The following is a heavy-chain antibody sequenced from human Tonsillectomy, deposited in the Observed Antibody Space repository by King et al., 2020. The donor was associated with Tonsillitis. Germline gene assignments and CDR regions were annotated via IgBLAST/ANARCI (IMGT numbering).Heavy chain of an antibody. J-gene: IGHJ4*02. V-gene: IGHV1-18*01. D-gene: IGHD2-15*01. CDR1: GYTFTSYG. CDR2: ISAYNGNT. CDR3: ASSSTYCRGGSCSYFSFDY. Sequence: QLVQSGAEVKKPGASVKVSCQASGYTFTSYGISWVRQAPGQGLEWMGWISAYNGNTNYAQKLQGRVTMTTDTSTSTAYMELRSLRYDDTDVYYCASSSTYCRGGSCSYFSFDYGGQGTLVTVSS.